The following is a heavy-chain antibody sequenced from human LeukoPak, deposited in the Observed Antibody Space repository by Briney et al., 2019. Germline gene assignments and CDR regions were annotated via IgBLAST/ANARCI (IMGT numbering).Heavy chain of an antibody. V-gene: IGHV4-61*02. CDR3: ARDPNYYDSCGYDY. CDR2: IYTSGST. CDR1: GGSISSGSYY. Sequence: SETLSLTCTVSGGSISSGSYYWSWIRQPAGKGLEWIGRIYTSGSTNYNPSLKSRVTISVDTSKNQFSLKLSSVTAADTAVYYCARDPNYYDSCGYDYWGQGTLVTVSS. J-gene: IGHJ4*02. D-gene: IGHD3-22*01.